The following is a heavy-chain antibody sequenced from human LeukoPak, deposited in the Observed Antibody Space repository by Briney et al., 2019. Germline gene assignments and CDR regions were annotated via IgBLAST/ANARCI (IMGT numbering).Heavy chain of an antibody. V-gene: IGHV4-38-2*01. CDR1: NYSISSGYY. CDR2: IYHRGNT. Sequence: PSETLSLTCAVCNYSISSGYYWGWIRQPPGKGLEWIGSIYHRGNTYYNPSLKSRVTISVDTSKNQFSLKLSTVTAADTAVYYCARIRMITFGGVIVRTYYFDYWGQGTLVILSS. D-gene: IGHD3-16*02. J-gene: IGHJ4*02. CDR3: ARIRMITFGGVIVRTYYFDY.